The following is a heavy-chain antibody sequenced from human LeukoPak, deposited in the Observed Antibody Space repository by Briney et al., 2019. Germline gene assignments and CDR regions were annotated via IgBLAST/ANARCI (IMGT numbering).Heavy chain of an antibody. J-gene: IGHJ4*02. D-gene: IGHD3-10*01. CDR2: ISGSGGST. CDR3: AKHKRVLLWFGDRTPGYYFDY. V-gene: IGHV3-23*01. CDR1: GFTFSSYA. Sequence: GGSLRLSCAASGFTFSSYAMSWVRQAPGKGLEWVSAISGSGGSTYCADSVKGRFTISRDNSKNTLYLQMNSLRAEDTAVYYCAKHKRVLLWFGDRTPGYYFDYWGQGTLVTVSS.